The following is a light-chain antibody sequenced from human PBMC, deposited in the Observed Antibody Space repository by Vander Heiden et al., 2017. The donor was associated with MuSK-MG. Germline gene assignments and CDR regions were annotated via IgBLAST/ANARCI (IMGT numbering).Light chain of an antibody. CDR3: QQNNNWLPWT. Sequence: SQSVSSNLAWYQQKPGQAPRLLIYGASTRATGIPARFSGSGYGTEFTLTISSLQSEDFAVYYCQQNNNWLPWTFGQGTKVEIK. CDR1: QSVSSN. V-gene: IGKV3-15*01. J-gene: IGKJ1*01. CDR2: GAS.